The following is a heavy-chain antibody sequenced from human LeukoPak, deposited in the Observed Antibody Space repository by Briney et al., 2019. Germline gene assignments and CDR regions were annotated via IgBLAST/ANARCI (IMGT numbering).Heavy chain of an antibody. CDR1: GFTFSSYS. CDR3: ARDLTTVTTPGY. J-gene: IGHJ4*02. D-gene: IGHD4-17*01. CDR2: ISSSSTTI. Sequence: GGSLRLSCAASGFTFSSYSMNWIRQAPGKGLEWISYISSSSTTISYADSVKGRFTISRDNAKNSLFLQMNSLRAEDTALYYCARDLTTVTTPGYWGQGALVTVSS. V-gene: IGHV3-48*01.